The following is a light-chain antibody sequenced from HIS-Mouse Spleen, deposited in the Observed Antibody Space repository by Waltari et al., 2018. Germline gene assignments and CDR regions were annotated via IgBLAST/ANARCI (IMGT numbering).Light chain of an antibody. CDR1: SSDVGGYNY. CDR3: CSYAGSYTLV. J-gene: IGLJ2*01. Sequence: QSALTQPRSVYGSPGQSVTISCTGTSSDVGGYNYVSWYQQHPGKAPKLMIYDVSKRPSGVPDRFSGSKSGNTASLTISGLQAEDEADYYCCSYAGSYTLVFGGGTKLTVL. CDR2: DVS. V-gene: IGLV2-11*01.